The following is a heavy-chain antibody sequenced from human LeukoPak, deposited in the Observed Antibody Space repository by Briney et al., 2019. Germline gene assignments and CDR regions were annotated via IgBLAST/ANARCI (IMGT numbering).Heavy chain of an antibody. CDR3: ARDCSGGSCYGAFDI. CDR2: IYDSGST. D-gene: IGHD2-15*01. J-gene: IGHJ3*02. Sequence: SQTLSLTCTVSGASIRSGDYYWSWIRQPPGKGLEWIGYIYDSGSTYYNPSLKSRITISVDTSENRFSLKLSSVTATDTAVYYCARDCSGGSCYGAFDIWGQGTMVTVSS. CDR1: GASIRSGDYY. V-gene: IGHV4-30-4*01.